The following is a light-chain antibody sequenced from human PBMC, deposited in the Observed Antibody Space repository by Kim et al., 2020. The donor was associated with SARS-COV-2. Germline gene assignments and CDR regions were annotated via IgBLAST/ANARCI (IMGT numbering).Light chain of an antibody. CDR1: QSITIW. CDR2: KAS. V-gene: IGKV1-5*03. CDR3: QQYNNLPYT. Sequence: DIQLTQSPSTLSASVGDRVTITCRASQSITIWLAWYQQKPGTAPKLLIYKASSVESGVPSRFSGSGSGTEFTLTISSLQPDDFATYYCQQYNNLPYTFGQGTKLEIK. J-gene: IGKJ2*01.